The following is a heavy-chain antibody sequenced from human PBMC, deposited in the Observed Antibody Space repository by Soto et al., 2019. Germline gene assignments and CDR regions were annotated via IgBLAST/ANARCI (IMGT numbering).Heavy chain of an antibody. J-gene: IGHJ4*02. CDR1: GGSISNYY. D-gene: IGHD3-10*01. CDR3: ARTMVRGVIRRWYFDY. CDR2: IYYSGTT. Sequence: SETLSLTCTVFGGSISNYYWSWIRQTPGKGLEWIGYIYYSGTTNYNPSLKSRVTISADTSKYQFSLKLSSVTAADTAVYYCARTMVRGVIRRWYFDYWGQGTLVTLSS. V-gene: IGHV4-59*12.